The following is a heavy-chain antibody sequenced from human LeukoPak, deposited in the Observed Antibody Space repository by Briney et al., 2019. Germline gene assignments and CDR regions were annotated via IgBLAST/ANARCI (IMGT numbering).Heavy chain of an antibody. J-gene: IGHJ4*02. CDR3: ARVRIYDFWSGYHY. Sequence: GGSLRLSCAASGFTFDDYAMHWVRQAPGKGLEWVSRINSDGSSTSYADSVKGRFTISRDNAKNTLYLQMNSLRAEDTAVYYCARVRIYDFWSGYHYWGQGTLVTVSS. D-gene: IGHD3-3*01. CDR1: GFTFDDYA. V-gene: IGHV3-74*01. CDR2: INSDGSST.